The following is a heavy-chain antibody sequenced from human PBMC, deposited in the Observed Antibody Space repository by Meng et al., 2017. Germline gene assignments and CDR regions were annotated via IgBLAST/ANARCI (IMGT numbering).Heavy chain of an antibody. Sequence: QGQLVQVGAEVKKPGAPVKVSFKASGYTFTGYYMHWVRQAPGQGLEWMGRINPNSGGTHYAQRFQGRVTMTGDTSISTAYMELSGLRSDDTAMYYCARDEDISAAGKLFGDYWGQGTLVTVSS. CDR1: GYTFTGYY. J-gene: IGHJ4*02. V-gene: IGHV1-2*06. D-gene: IGHD6-13*01. CDR2: INPNSGGT. CDR3: ARDEDISAAGKLFGDY.